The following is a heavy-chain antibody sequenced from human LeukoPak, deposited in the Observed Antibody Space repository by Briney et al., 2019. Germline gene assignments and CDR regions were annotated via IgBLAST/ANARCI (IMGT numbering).Heavy chain of an antibody. V-gene: IGHV4-59*01. J-gene: IGHJ6*02. CDR2: IYYSGST. CDR1: GGSISSYY. D-gene: IGHD5-18*01. Sequence: PSQTLSLTCTVSGGSISSYYWSWIRQPPGKGLEWIGYIYYSGSTNYNPSLKSRVTISVDTSKNQFSLKLSSVTAADTAVYYCAVSGIQLWSSRYYYGMDVWGQGTTVTVSS. CDR3: AVSGIQLWSSRYYYGMDV.